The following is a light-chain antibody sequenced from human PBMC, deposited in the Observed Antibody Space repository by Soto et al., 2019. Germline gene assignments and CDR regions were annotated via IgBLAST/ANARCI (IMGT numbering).Light chain of an antibody. CDR1: QSISSW. J-gene: IGKJ1*01. CDR3: QQYNSYSRT. CDR2: DAS. Sequence: DIQMTQSPSTLSASVGDRVTITCRASQSISSWLAWYQQKPGKAPKLLIYDASSLESGVPSRFSGSGSGKKFTFTISSLQPNNFATYSCQQYNSYSRTFGQGTKVDIK. V-gene: IGKV1-5*01.